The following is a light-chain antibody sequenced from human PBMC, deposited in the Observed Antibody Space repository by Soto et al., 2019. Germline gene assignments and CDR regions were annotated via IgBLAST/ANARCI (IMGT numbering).Light chain of an antibody. CDR1: QSISVW. J-gene: IGKJ1*01. CDR3: QQYNSYRT. V-gene: IGKV1-5*01. Sequence: DIQMTQSPSTLSASVGDRVTITCRARQSISVWLAWYQQKPGKPPRLLIYDASRLESGVPSRFSGSGSGTDFSLTISSLRPEDSATYYCQQYNSYRTFGQGTKVDI. CDR2: DAS.